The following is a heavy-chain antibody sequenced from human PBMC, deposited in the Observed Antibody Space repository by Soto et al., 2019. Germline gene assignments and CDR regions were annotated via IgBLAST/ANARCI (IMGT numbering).Heavy chain of an antibody. Sequence: SETLSLTCTVSGGSISSYYWSWIRQPPGKGLEWIGYIYYSGSTNYNPSLKSRVTISVDTSKNHFSLKLSSVTAADTAVYYCARVPDDYGDYTFDYWGQGTLVTVSS. CDR1: GGSISSYY. CDR3: ARVPDDYGDYTFDY. CDR2: IYYSGST. D-gene: IGHD4-17*01. V-gene: IGHV4-59*01. J-gene: IGHJ4*02.